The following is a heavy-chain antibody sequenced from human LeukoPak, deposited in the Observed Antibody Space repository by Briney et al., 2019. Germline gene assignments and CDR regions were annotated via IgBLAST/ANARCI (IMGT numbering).Heavy chain of an antibody. D-gene: IGHD6-6*01. CDR1: GYTFNTHS. J-gene: IGHJ4*02. CDR3: AREVVRFYY. Sequence: GASVKVSCKASGYTFNTHSITWVRQAPGQGLEWLGWINADTGKPTYAQDFTGRFVFSLDTSVSTAYLQISSLKAEDTAVYYCAREVVRFYYWGQGTLVTVSS. CDR2: INADTGKP. V-gene: IGHV7-4-1*02.